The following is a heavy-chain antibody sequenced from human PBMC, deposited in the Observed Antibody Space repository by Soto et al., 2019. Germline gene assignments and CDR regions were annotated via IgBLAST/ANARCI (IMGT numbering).Heavy chain of an antibody. Sequence: SETLDRTCAVSGKSVSPAYCTFIQQSPGKGLECIGCINHSGKSNYSPSLRSRVTMSVDTSKNQFSLKLNSMTAADTAIYYCARVGGSGWNFDSWGQGILVTVSS. CDR3: ARVGGSGWNFDS. CDR2: INHSGKS. CDR1: GKSVSPAY. V-gene: IGHV4-59*02. D-gene: IGHD6-19*01. J-gene: IGHJ4*02.